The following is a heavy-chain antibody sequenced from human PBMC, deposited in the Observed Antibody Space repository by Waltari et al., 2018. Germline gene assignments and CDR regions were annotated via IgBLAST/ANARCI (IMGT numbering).Heavy chain of an antibody. CDR3: ARDYPIAEYYFDY. Sequence: EVQLVQSGAEVKKPGESLKISCKGSGYSFTSYWIGWVTQMPGKGLEWVGIIYPGDSDTRYSPSFQGQVTISADKSISTAYMELIRLRSDDTAVYYCARDYPIAEYYFDYWGQGTLVTVSS. CDR1: GYSFTSYW. V-gene: IGHV5-51*03. J-gene: IGHJ4*02. CDR2: IYPGDSDT. D-gene: IGHD2-21*01.